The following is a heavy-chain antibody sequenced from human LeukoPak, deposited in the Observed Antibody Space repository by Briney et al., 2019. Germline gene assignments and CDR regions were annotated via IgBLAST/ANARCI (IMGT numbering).Heavy chain of an antibody. Sequence: GGSLRLSCAASGFTFSSDWMHWVRQAPGKGLEWVSSISSSSSYIYYADSVKGRFTISRDNAKNSLYLQMNSLRAEDTAVYYCVGQWLLDYWGQGTLVTVSS. D-gene: IGHD6-19*01. V-gene: IGHV3-21*01. CDR1: GFTFSSDW. J-gene: IGHJ4*02. CDR2: ISSSSSYI. CDR3: VGQWLLDY.